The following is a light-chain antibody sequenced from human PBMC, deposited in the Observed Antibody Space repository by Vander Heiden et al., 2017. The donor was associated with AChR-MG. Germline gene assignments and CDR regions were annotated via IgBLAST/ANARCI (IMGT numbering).Light chain of an antibody. CDR3: QQSVSTPPWT. CDR1: QRIGSY. J-gene: IGKJ1*01. Sequence: IQMTQSPSSLSASVGDRVTITCRASQRIGSYLNWYQQKLGTAPSLLIYTASNLQNGVPSRFSGSGSGTNFTLTISSLQPEDFATYFCQQSVSTPPWTFGQRTKVEIK. CDR2: TAS. V-gene: IGKV1-39*01.